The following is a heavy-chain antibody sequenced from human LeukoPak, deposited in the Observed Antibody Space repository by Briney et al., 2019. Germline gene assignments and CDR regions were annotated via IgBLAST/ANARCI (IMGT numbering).Heavy chain of an antibody. V-gene: IGHV4-59*01. CDR2: IYYRGST. D-gene: IGHD6-6*01. Sequence: SETLSPTCTVSGGSISSYYWSWIRQPPGKGLEWIGYIYYRGSTNYNPSLKSRVTISVDTSKNQFSLKLSSVTAADTAVYYCARGEFSSNLGWFDPWGQGTLVTVSS. J-gene: IGHJ5*02. CDR3: ARGEFSSNLGWFDP. CDR1: GGSISSYY.